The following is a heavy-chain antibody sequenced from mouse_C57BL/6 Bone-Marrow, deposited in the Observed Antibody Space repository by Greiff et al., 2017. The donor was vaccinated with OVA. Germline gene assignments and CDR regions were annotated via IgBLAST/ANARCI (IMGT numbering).Heavy chain of an antibody. CDR3: ARLLRYYFDY. CDR1: GYTFTSYW. V-gene: IGHV1-7*01. D-gene: IGHD1-1*01. Sequence: QVQLQQSGAELAKPGASVKLSCKASGYTFTSYWMHWVKQRPGQGLEWIGYINPSSGYTKYNQKFKDQATLTADKSSSTAYMQLSSLTYEDSAVYYCARLLRYYFDYWGQGTTLTVSS. J-gene: IGHJ2*01. CDR2: INPSSGYT.